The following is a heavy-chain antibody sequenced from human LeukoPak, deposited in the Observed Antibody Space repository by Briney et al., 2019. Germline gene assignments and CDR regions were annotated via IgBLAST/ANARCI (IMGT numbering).Heavy chain of an antibody. CDR2: MNPNSGNT. CDR1: GYTFTSYD. V-gene: IGHV1-8*01. CDR3: ARKFLGSRGYYFDY. Sequence: ASVKVSCKASGYTFTSYDINWVRQATGQGLEWMGWMNPNSGNTGYAQKLRGRVTMTRNTSIDTAYMELSSLRSEDTAIYYCARKFLGSRGYYFDYWGQGTLVTVSS. D-gene: IGHD3-10*01. J-gene: IGHJ4*02.